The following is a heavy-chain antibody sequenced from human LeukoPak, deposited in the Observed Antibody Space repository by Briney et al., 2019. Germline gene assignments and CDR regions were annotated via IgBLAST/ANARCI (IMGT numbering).Heavy chain of an antibody. Sequence: GGSLTLSCAASGFTFDDYGMSWVRQAPGKGLEWVSGINWNGGSTGYADSVKGRFTISRDNAKNSLYLQMNSLRAEDTALYHCARGGGSGSYYSWFDPWGQGTLVTVSS. CDR1: GFTFDDYG. CDR2: INWNGGST. V-gene: IGHV3-20*01. CDR3: ARGGGSGSYYSWFDP. D-gene: IGHD1-26*01. J-gene: IGHJ5*02.